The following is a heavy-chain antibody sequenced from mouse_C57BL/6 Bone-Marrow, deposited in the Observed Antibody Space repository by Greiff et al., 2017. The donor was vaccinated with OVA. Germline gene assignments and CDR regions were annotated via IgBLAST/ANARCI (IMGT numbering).Heavy chain of an antibody. J-gene: IGHJ4*01. Sequence: QVQLQQPGAELVKPGASVKLSCKASGYTFTSYWMHWVKQRPGQGLEWIGKIHPNSGSTNYNEKFKSKATLTVDKSSSTAYMQLSSLSSEDSAVYYCARTLYHGSSGDYWGKGTSVTVSS. CDR3: ARTLYHGSSGDY. CDR1: GYTFTSYW. V-gene: IGHV1-64*01. D-gene: IGHD1-1*01. CDR2: IHPNSGST.